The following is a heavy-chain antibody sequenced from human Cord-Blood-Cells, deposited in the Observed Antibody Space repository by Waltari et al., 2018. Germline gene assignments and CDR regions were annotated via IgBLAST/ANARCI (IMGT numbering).Heavy chain of an antibody. CDR2: INHSGST. J-gene: IGHJ6*02. CDR3: ARGGGYCSSTSCFVKSYYYYGMDV. Sequence: QVQLQQWGAGLLKPSETLSLTCDVYGGSFSGYYWSWIRQPPGKGLEWIGEINHSGSTNYNPSLKSRVTISVDTSKNQFSLKLSSVTAADTAVYYCARGGGYCSSTSCFVKSYYYYGMDVWGQGTTVTVSS. V-gene: IGHV4-34*01. D-gene: IGHD2-2*01. CDR1: GGSFSGYY.